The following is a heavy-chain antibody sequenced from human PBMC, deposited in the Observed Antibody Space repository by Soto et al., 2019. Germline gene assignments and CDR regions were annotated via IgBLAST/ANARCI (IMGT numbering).Heavy chain of an antibody. J-gene: IGHJ5*01. CDR1: GFSFDEYG. Sequence: EVQLVESGGGVVRPGGSLRLACAVSGFSFDEYGMSWVRQVPGKGPEWVAGIHRNGGITRYADSVKGRFTISRDDAKIRLFLQMNRLRAGDTAFYFRARDYRWGYEYGGYGHSWGHGTLVTVSS. CDR3: ARDYRWGYEYGGYGHS. CDR2: IHRNGGIT. V-gene: IGHV3-20*04. D-gene: IGHD4-17*01.